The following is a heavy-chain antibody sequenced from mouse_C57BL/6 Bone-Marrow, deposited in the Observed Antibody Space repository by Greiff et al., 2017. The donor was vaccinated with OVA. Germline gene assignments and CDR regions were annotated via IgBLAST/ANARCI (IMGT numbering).Heavy chain of an antibody. CDR3: ARGPPFMTY. CDR2: INPNNGGT. CDR1: GYTFTDYN. V-gene: IGHV1-18*01. D-gene: IGHD1-1*01. Sequence: EVQLQQSGPELVKPGASVKIPCKASGYTFTDYNMDWVKQSHGKSLEWIGDINPNNGGTIYNQKFKGKATLTVAKSSSTAYMELRSLTSEDTAVYYCARGPPFMTYSGQGTLVTVSA. J-gene: IGHJ3*01.